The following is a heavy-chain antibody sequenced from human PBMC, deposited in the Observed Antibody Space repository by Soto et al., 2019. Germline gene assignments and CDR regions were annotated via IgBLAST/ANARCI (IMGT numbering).Heavy chain of an antibody. Sequence: PGGSLRVPCAPSGFTFSSCPMSWVRQAPGKGLEWVSAISGGGGSTYYADSVKGRFTLSRDNSKNTLYLQMNSLRAQDTAVYYCARDKDIVATFDYWRQRTLVTVSS. D-gene: IGHD5-12*01. CDR1: GFTFSSCP. CDR3: ARDKDIVATFDY. V-gene: IGHV3-23*01. CDR2: ISGGGGST. J-gene: IGHJ4*02.